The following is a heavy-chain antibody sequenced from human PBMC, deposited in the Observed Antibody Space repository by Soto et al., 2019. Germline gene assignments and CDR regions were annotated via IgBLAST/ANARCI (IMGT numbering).Heavy chain of an antibody. Sequence: EVQLVESGGGLVQPGRSLRLSCTASGFTFGDYAMSWVRQAPGKGLEWVGFIRNKAYGGTTEYAASVKGRFTISRDDSKSIAYLQMNSLKTEDTAVYYCTRWATVVTRKWAFDIWGQGTMVTVSS. D-gene: IGHD2-21*02. CDR2: IRNKAYGGTT. CDR3: TRWATVVTRKWAFDI. V-gene: IGHV3-49*04. CDR1: GFTFGDYA. J-gene: IGHJ3*02.